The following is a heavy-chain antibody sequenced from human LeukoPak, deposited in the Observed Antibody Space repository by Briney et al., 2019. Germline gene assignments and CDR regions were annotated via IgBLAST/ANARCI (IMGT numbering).Heavy chain of an antibody. CDR1: GFTFSGYG. CDR3: AKVMPPGRVRFYSYYMDV. Sequence: GGSLRLSCAASGFTFSGYGMHWVRQAPGKGLEWVAFIRYDGSNEYYADSVKGRFTISRDKSKNTLSLQMNGLRVEDTAVYYCAKVMPPGRVRFYSYYMDVWGKGTTVTVS. V-gene: IGHV3-30*02. D-gene: IGHD2-8*02. CDR2: IRYDGSNE. J-gene: IGHJ6*03.